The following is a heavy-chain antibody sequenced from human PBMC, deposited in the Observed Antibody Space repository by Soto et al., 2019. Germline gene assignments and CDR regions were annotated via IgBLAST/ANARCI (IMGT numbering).Heavy chain of an antibody. V-gene: IGHV1-69*13. D-gene: IGHD6-6*01. CDR1: GGTFSSYA. J-gene: IGHJ4*02. CDR3: ARGGYSSSGPPLDY. CDR2: IIPIFGTA. Sequence: ASVKVSCKASGGTFSSYAISWVRQAPGQGLEWMGGIIPIFGTANYAQKFQGRVTITADESTSTAYMELSSLRSEDTAVYYCARGGYSSSGPPLDYWGQGTLVTVSS.